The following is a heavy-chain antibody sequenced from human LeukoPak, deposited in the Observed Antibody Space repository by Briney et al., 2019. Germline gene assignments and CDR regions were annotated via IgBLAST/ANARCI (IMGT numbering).Heavy chain of an antibody. Sequence: GESLNISFKASGYRYTSYWIAWVRQTPGKGLELMGIIYPADSDTRYSPSFQGQVTISADRSISTAYLLWSSLGASDSAMYYCARHGETVFDYWGQGTLVTVSS. V-gene: IGHV5-51*01. D-gene: IGHD3-10*01. CDR2: IYPADSDT. CDR3: ARHGETVFDY. CDR1: GYRYTSYW. J-gene: IGHJ4*02.